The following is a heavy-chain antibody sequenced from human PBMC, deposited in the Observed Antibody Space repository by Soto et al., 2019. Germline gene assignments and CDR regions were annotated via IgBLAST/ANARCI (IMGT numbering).Heavy chain of an antibody. D-gene: IGHD4-17*01. V-gene: IGHV4-39*01. J-gene: IGHJ4*02. CDR2: IYYSGST. CDR1: GGSISSSSYY. Sequence: QLQLQESGPGLVKPSETLSLTCTVSGGSISSSSYYWGWIRQPPGKGLEWIGSIYYSGSTYYNPSLKSRVTISVDTSKNQFSLKLSSVTAADTAVYYCARHFGYGDNTPEYWGQGTLVTVSS. CDR3: ARHFGYGDNTPEY.